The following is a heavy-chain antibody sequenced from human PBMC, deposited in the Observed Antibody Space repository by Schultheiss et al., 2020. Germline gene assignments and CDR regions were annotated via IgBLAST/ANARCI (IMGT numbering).Heavy chain of an antibody. D-gene: IGHD3-10*01. J-gene: IGHJ4*02. CDR2: ISYDGSNK. V-gene: IGHV3-33*05. CDR3: ARGPDVLLWFGEDQFDY. Sequence: GGSLRLSCAASGFTFSSYGMHWVRQAPGKGLEWVAVISYDGSNKYYADSVKGRFTISRDNSKNTLYLQMNSLRAEDTAVYYCARGPDVLLWFGEDQFDYWGQGTLVTVSS. CDR1: GFTFSSYG.